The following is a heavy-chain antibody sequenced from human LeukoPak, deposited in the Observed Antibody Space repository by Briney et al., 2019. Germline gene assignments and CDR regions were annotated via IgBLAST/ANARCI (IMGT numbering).Heavy chain of an antibody. Sequence: SETLSLTCTVSGDSISGGGYYWTWIRQHPGKGLEWIGNIFTSGNTYYNPSLKGRIFTSVDTSKSQFSLRLTSVTAADTAVYYCARATLRGDPFDFWGQGLQVTVSS. CDR2: IFTSGNT. CDR1: GDSISGGGYY. CDR3: ARATLRGDPFDF. D-gene: IGHD2-21*02. J-gene: IGHJ4*02. V-gene: IGHV4-31*03.